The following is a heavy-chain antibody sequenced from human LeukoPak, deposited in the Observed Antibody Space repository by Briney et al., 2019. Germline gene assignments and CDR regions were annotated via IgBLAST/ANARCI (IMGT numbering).Heavy chain of an antibody. V-gene: IGHV4-61*02. D-gene: IGHD2-15*01. CDR2: ISTIGIT. J-gene: IGHJ6*03. CDR3: ARDGCGGSCFHYYYYYMDV. CDR1: SGSISSSNYY. Sequence: SQTLSLTCTVSSGSISSSNYYWSWIRQPAGGGLEWIGRISTIGITNYNPSLISRVTISIDTSKNQFSLKLSSVTAADTAVYYCARDGCGGSCFHYYYYYMDVWGKGTTVTISS.